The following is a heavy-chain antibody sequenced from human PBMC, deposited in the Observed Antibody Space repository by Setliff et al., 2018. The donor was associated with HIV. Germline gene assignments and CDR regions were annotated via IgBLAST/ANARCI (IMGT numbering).Heavy chain of an antibody. V-gene: IGHV1-18*01. CDR3: ARGSDILTGYPYFDY. CDR1: GYTFTSYG. J-gene: IGHJ4*02. D-gene: IGHD3-9*01. CDR2: ISAYNGNT. Sequence: ASVKVSCKASGYTFTSYGISWVRQAPGQGLEWMGWISAYNGNTNYAQKLQGRVTMTTDTSTSTAYMELRSLRSDDTAVYYCARGSDILTGYPYFDYWGQGTLVTSPQ.